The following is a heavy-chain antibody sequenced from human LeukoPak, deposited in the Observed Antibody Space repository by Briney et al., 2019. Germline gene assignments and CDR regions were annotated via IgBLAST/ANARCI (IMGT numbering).Heavy chain of an antibody. Sequence: GGSPRLSCAASGFTFNNYAMSWVRQAPGKGLEWVSTISVSGGGTYYADSVKGRFTISTDNSKNTLYLQMNTLRAEDTAVYYCAKGYDNYYFDSWGQGTLVTVSS. D-gene: IGHD1-1*01. CDR1: GFTFNNYA. CDR3: AKGYDNYYFDS. V-gene: IGHV3-23*01. CDR2: ISVSGGGT. J-gene: IGHJ4*02.